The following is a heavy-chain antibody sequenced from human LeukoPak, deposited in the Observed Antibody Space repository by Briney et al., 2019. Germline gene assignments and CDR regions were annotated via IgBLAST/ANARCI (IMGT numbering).Heavy chain of an antibody. D-gene: IGHD4-17*01. V-gene: IGHV3-30-3*01. Sequence: GGSLRLSCAASGFTFSSYAMHWVRQAPGKGLEWVAVISYDGSNKYYADSVKGRFTISRDNSKNTLYLQMNSLRAEDTAVYYCARDLYATVTTGWFDPWGQGTLVTVSS. CDR2: ISYDGSNK. J-gene: IGHJ5*02. CDR3: ARDLYATVTTGWFDP. CDR1: GFTFSSYA.